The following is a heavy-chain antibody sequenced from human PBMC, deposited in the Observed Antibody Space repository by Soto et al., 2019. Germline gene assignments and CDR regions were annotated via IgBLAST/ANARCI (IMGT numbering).Heavy chain of an antibody. V-gene: IGHV3-23*01. CDR1: GFTFSSYA. CDR2: ISGSGGST. D-gene: IGHD6-19*01. CDR3: AKASIAVAGTFFPEYFQH. J-gene: IGHJ1*01. Sequence: GGSLRLSCAASGFTFSSYAMSWVRQAPGKGLEWVSAISGSGGSTYYADSVKGRFTISRDNSKNTLYLQMNSLRAEDTAVYYWAKASIAVAGTFFPEYFQHWGQGTLVTVSS.